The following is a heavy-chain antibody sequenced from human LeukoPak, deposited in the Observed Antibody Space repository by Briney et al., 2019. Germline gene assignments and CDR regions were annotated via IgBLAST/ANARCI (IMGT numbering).Heavy chain of an antibody. Sequence: GGSLRLSCAASGFTFSSYEMNWVRQAPGKGLEWVSYISSSGSTIYYADSVKGRFTISRDNAKNSLYLQMNSLRAEDTAVYYCASFIGGTTSDYWGQGTLVTVSS. J-gene: IGHJ4*02. CDR3: ASFIGGTTSDY. D-gene: IGHD1-7*01. CDR1: GFTFSSYE. V-gene: IGHV3-48*03. CDR2: ISSSGSTI.